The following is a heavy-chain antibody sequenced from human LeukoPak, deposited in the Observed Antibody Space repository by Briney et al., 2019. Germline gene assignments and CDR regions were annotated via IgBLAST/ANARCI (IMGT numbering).Heavy chain of an antibody. CDR2: ISAYNGNT. D-gene: IGHD3-9*01. V-gene: IGHV1-18*04. CDR1: GYTFTSYG. Sequence: ASVKVSCKASGYTFTSYGISWVRQAPGQGLEWMGWISAYNGNTNYAQKLQGRVTMTTDTSTSTAYMELRSLRSDDTAVYYCARDRGYDILTGYYNWFDPRGQGTLVTVSS. CDR3: ARDRGYDILTGYYNWFDP. J-gene: IGHJ5*02.